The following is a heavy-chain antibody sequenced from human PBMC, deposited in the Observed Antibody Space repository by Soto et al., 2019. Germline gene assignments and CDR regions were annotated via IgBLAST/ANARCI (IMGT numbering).Heavy chain of an antibody. CDR1: GGSISSGGYY. J-gene: IGHJ4*02. CDR2: IYYSGST. Sequence: TLSLTCTVSGGSISSGGYYWSWIRQHPGRGLEWIGYIYYSGSTYYNPSLKSRVTTSVDTSKNQFSLQLSSVTAADTAVYYCARDRECSGGTCYNYFDYWGQGALVTVSS. D-gene: IGHD2-15*01. V-gene: IGHV4-31*03. CDR3: ARDRECSGGTCYNYFDY.